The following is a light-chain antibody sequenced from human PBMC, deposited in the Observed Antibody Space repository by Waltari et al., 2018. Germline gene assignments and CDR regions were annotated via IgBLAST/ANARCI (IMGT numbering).Light chain of an antibody. V-gene: IGKV3-20*01. Sequence: LTQSPGTLSLSPGERATLSCRTSQNIGTYLVWYQQKPGQPPSVLMYAASRRATCIPDRVSGSVSVTDFSLTISRLEPEDFAVYYCQNHERLPATFGQGTKVEIK. CDR3: QNHERLPAT. CDR1: QNIGTY. CDR2: AAS. J-gene: IGKJ1*01.